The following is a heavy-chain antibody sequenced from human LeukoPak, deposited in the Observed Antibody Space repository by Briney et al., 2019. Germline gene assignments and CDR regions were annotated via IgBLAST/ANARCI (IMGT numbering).Heavy chain of an antibody. CDR2: ISSSSSYI. V-gene: IGHV3-21*01. CDR3: ARDRRAFEGYGMDV. J-gene: IGHJ6*02. CDR1: GFTFSSYS. D-gene: IGHD2/OR15-2a*01. Sequence: PGGSLRLSSAASGFTFSSYSMNWVRQAPGKGLEWVSSISSSSSYIYYADSVKGRFTISRDNAKNSLYLQMNSLRAEDTAVYYCARDRRAFEGYGMDVWGQGTTVTVSS.